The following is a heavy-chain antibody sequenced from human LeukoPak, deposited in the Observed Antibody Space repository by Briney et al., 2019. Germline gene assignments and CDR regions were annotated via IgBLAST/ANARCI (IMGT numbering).Heavy chain of an antibody. CDR3: ARHVGRGAFDI. Sequence: GGSLRLSCAASGFTFSNAWMNWVRQAPGKGLEWVSSIGNGGGFIYYADSVKGRFTISRDNAKNSLFLQMNSLRAEDTAVFYCARHVGRGAFDIWGQGTMVTVSS. CDR1: GFTFSNAW. CDR2: IGNGGGFI. D-gene: IGHD1-26*01. J-gene: IGHJ3*02. V-gene: IGHV3-21*01.